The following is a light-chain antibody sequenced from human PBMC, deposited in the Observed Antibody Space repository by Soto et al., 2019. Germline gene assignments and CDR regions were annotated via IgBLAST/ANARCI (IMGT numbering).Light chain of an antibody. CDR3: SSYTSSNTYV. Sequence: QSVLTQPASVSGSPGQSITISCTGTISDISGYNFVSWYQQYPGEAPKLMIYDVSNRPSGVSNRFSGSKSGNTASLTISGLQAEDEADYYCSSYTSSNTYVFGTRTKVTVL. V-gene: IGLV2-14*03. J-gene: IGLJ1*01. CDR1: ISDISGYNF. CDR2: DVS.